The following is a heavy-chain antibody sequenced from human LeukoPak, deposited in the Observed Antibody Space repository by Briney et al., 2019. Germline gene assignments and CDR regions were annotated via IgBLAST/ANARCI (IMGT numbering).Heavy chain of an antibody. D-gene: IGHD4/OR15-4a*01. J-gene: IGHJ4*02. CDR3: VTFRDGACY. CDR2: IKRKTEGETT. CDR1: GFTFTYAW. Sequence: GGSLRLSCTTSGFTFTYAWMSRVRQAPGKGLEWVGRIKRKTEGETTDYAAPVKGRFTISRDDSKNTLYLQMNSLKTEDTAVYYCVTFRDGACYWGQGTLVTVSS. V-gene: IGHV3-15*01.